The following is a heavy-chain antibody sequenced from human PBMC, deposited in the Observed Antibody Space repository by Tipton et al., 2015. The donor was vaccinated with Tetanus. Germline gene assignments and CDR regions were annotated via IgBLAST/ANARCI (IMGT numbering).Heavy chain of an antibody. CDR3: ARHSRGSIFY. Sequence: TLSLTCTVSGGSISRSPYYWGWIRQSPGKGLEWIGSILYSGSTYYTPSLKSRVTVSVDTSTNQFSLNLNSVTAADTGVYYRARHSRGSIFYWGRGTLVTVSS. CDR2: ILYSGST. CDR1: GGSISRSPYY. J-gene: IGHJ4*02. V-gene: IGHV4-39*01. D-gene: IGHD2/OR15-2a*01.